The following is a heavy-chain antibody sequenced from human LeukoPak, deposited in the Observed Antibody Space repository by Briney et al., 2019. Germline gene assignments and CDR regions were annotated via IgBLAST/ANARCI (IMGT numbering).Heavy chain of an antibody. CDR3: ARATMTTVTTCAFDI. CDR1: GGSFSGYY. J-gene: IGHJ3*02. D-gene: IGHD4-17*01. V-gene: IGHV4-34*01. Sequence: ASETLSLTCAVYGGSFSGYYWSWIRQPPGKGLEWIGEINHSGSTNYNPSLKSQVTISVDTSKNQFSLKLSSVTAADTAVYYCARATMTTVTTCAFDIWGQGTMVTVSS. CDR2: INHSGST.